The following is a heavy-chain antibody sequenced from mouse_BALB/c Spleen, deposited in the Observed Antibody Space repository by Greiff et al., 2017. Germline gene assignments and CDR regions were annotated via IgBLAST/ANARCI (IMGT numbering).Heavy chain of an antibody. CDR3: ARVDDYYGYWFAY. J-gene: IGHJ3*01. Sequence: QVQLQQSGPGLVAPSQSLSITCTVSGFSLTGYGVNWVRQPPGKGLEWLGMIWGDGSTDYNSALKSRLSISKDNSKSQVFLKMNSLQTDDTARYYCARVDDYYGYWFAYWGQGTLVTVSA. CDR2: IWGDGST. V-gene: IGHV2-6-7*01. D-gene: IGHD1-2*01. CDR1: GFSLTGYG.